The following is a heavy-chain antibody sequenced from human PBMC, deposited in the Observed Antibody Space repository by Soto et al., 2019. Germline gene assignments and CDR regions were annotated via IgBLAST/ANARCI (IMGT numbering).Heavy chain of an antibody. CDR2: INNDGSST. CDR1: GFTFSSYW. Sequence: PGGSLRLSCAASGFTFSSYWMHWVRQAPGKGLVWVSRINNDGSSTSYADSVKGRFTASRDNAKNTLYLQMNSLRAEDTAVYYCARDGPRPYFDWLPNYYYGMDVWGQGTTVTVSS. CDR3: ARDGPRPYFDWLPNYYYGMDV. V-gene: IGHV3-74*01. J-gene: IGHJ6*02. D-gene: IGHD3-9*01.